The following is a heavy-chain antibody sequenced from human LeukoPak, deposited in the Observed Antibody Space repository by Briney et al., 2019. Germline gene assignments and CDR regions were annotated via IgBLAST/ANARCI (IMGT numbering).Heavy chain of an antibody. V-gene: IGHV4-4*07. J-gene: IGHJ3*01. CDR2: IYTSGST. D-gene: IGHD3-10*01. CDR1: GGSISSYY. CDR3: AGTYYYALGV. Sequence: SETLSLTCTVSGGSISSYYWSWIRQPAGKGLEWIGRIYTSGSTNYNPSLKSRVTMSVDTSKNQCSLTLNSVTSADPAMYYCAGTYYYALGVWGQGTMVTVSS.